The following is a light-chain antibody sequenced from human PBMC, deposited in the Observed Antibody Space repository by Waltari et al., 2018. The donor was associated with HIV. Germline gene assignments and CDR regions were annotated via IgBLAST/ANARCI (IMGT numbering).Light chain of an antibody. CDR2: DAS. CDR3: LQYNSYPWT. Sequence: DVQVTQSPSALSASVGDRVTITCRASQGIRTDLGWFQQKPGKAPKRLIYDASSLQTGVPSRFSGSGYGREFTLTIRSLQPEDFEDYYCLQYNSYPWTFGQGTKVEIK. CDR1: QGIRTD. J-gene: IGKJ1*01. V-gene: IGKV1-17*01.